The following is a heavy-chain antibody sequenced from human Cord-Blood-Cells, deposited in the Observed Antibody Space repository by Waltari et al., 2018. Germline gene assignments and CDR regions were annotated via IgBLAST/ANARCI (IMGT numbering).Heavy chain of an antibody. CDR2: INHSGST. CDR1: GGSFSGYY. J-gene: IGHJ5*02. CDR3: ARGGVDSVVVVAAYNWFDP. D-gene: IGHD2-15*01. V-gene: IGHV4-34*01. Sequence: QVQLQQWGAGLLKPSETLSLTCAVYGGSFSGYYWSWIRQPPGKGLEWIGEINHSGSTNYNPALKSRVTISVDTSKNQFSRKLSSVTAADTAVYYCARGGVDSVVVVAAYNWFDPWGQGTLVTVSS.